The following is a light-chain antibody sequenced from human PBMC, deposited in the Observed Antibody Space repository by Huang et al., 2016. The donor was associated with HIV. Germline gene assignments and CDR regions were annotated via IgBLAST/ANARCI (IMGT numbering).Light chain of an antibody. CDR2: WAS. Sequence: DIVMTQSPDSLAVPLGERATISCVSSQCLLYSANKKHVPINGLAWYQKKPGQPPKLLIFWASSRASGVPDRFSGSGSGTDFTLTISGLQAEDVAVYYCQQHYSTPWTFGQGTKVEIK. CDR3: QQHYSTPWT. CDR1: QCLLYSANKKHV. J-gene: IGKJ1*01. V-gene: IGKV4-1*01.